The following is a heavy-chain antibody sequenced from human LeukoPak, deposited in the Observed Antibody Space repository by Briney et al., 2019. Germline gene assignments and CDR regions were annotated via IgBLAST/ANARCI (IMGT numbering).Heavy chain of an antibody. V-gene: IGHV3-21*01. Sequence: GGSLRLSCAASGFTFSSYSMNWVRQAPGKGLEWVSSISSSSSYIYYADSVKGRFTISRDNAKNSLYLQMNSLRAEDTAVYYCAREQYYYGSGRTYYYMDVWGKGTTVTVSS. J-gene: IGHJ6*03. CDR1: GFTFSSYS. CDR3: AREQYYYGSGRTYYYMDV. D-gene: IGHD3-10*01. CDR2: ISSSSSYI.